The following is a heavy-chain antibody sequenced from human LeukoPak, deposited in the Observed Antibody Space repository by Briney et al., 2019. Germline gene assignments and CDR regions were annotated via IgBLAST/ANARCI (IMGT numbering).Heavy chain of an antibody. V-gene: IGHV1-69*05. CDR2: VIPILCTG. CDR1: VGRLNSYA. D-gene: IGHD2-2*02. J-gene: IGHJ6*03. Sequence: VSYKHCVGRLNSYAISWVRQAPAQGLEGMGGVIPILCTGNYDLKYQGRVTITTDGYTSIAYMELSSLRYEDMAVYYGAGGDIVVVPAAILHYYYYYFDIWGKGTKVTVSS. CDR3: AGGDIVVVPAAILHYYYYYFDI.